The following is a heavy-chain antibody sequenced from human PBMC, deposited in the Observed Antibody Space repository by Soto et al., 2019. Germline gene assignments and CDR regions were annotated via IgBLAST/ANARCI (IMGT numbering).Heavy chain of an antibody. D-gene: IGHD2-2*02. CDR1: GGSISSSNW. J-gene: IGHJ5*02. V-gene: IGHV4-4*02. CDR3: ARVRDCSSTSCYSGWFDP. Sequence: PSETLSLTCAVSGGSISSSNWWSWVRQPPGKGLEWIGEIYHSGGTNYNPSLKSRVTISVDKSKNQFSLKLSSVTAADTAVYYCARVRDCSSTSCYSGWFDPWGQGTLVTVSS. CDR2: IYHSGGT.